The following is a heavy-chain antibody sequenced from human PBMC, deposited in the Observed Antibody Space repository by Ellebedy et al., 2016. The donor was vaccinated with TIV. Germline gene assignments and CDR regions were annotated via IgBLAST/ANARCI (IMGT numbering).Heavy chain of an antibody. V-gene: IGHV4-4*02. D-gene: IGHD3-3*01. Sequence: MPSETLSLTCAVSGASISNTNWWRWVRHLPGKGLEWIGEIDHSERTNYNTSLKSRVTISVDKSKNQFSLKLNSVTAADTAVYYCARAGFWSGTGCSDPWGQGTLVTVSS. CDR2: IDHSERT. CDR1: GASISNTNW. J-gene: IGHJ5*02. CDR3: ARAGFWSGTGCSDP.